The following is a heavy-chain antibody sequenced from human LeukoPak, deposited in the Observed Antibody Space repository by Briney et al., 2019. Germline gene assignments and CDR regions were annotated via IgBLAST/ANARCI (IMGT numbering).Heavy chain of an antibody. CDR2: IIPIFGTA. D-gene: IGHD5-24*01. V-gene: IGHV1-69*13. J-gene: IGHJ3*02. CDR1: GGTFSSYA. Sequence: GASVKVSCKASGGTFSSYAISWVRQAPGQGLEWMGGIIPIFGTANYAQKFQGRVTITADESTSTAYMELSSLRSEDTAVYYCARDLTVETPDAFDIWGQGTMVTVSS. CDR3: ARDLTVETPDAFDI.